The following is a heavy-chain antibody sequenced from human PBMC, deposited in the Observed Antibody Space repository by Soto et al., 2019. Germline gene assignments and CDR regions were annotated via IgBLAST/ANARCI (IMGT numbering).Heavy chain of an antibody. CDR3: ARAESGSYRPAYYYYYGMDV. D-gene: IGHD1-26*01. V-gene: IGHV1-3*01. CDR2: INAGNGNT. J-gene: IGHJ6*02. CDR1: GYTFTSYA. Sequence: QVPLAQSGAEVKKRGASVKVSCKASGYTFTSYAMHWVRQAPGQRLEWMGWINAGNGNTKYSQKFQGRVTITRDTSASTAYMELSSLSSEDTAVYYCARAESGSYRPAYYYYYGMDVCGQGTTVTVSS.